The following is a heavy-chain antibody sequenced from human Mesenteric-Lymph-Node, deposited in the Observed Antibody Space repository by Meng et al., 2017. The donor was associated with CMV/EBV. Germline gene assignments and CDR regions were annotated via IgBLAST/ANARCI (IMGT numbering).Heavy chain of an antibody. CDR2: IKRDGSEK. Sequence: GESLKISCEASGFTFSRYWMSWVRQAPGKGLEWVANIKRDGSEKYYADSVKGRFTVSRDNAKNSLYLQMNSLRAEDTAVYYCAREGPENAYYYYGVDVWGQGTTVTVSS. CDR1: GFTFSRYW. CDR3: AREGPENAYYYYGVDV. J-gene: IGHJ6*02. V-gene: IGHV3-7*01.